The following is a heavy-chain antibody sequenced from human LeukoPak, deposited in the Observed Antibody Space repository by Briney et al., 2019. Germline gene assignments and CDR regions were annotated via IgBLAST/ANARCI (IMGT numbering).Heavy chain of an antibody. CDR1: GFTFSSYV. CDR2: ISESGGGT. J-gene: IGHJ4*02. V-gene: IGHV3-23*01. Sequence: PGGSLRLSCAASGFTFSSYVMNWVRQAPGKGLEWVSGISESGGGTYYADSVKGRFTISRDNSKNTLYLQMNSLRAEDTAVYYCAKLPGRAADYWGQGTLVTVSS. CDR3: AKLPGRAADY.